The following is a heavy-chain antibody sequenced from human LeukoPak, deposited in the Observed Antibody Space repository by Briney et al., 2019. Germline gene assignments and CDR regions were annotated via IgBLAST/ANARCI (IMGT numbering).Heavy chain of an antibody. Sequence: GGSLRLSCLGSGFTFSWYGMNGVRQAPGRGLEYVSAISKNGGNTYYVDSVKGRFTISRDNSKNTLYLQMNSLRVEDTAVYVCFKDLSDLVVDYWGQGTLVTVSS. CDR2: ISKNGGNT. CDR3: FKDLSDLVVDY. D-gene: IGHD2-21*02. V-gene: IGHV3-64D*06. CDR1: GFTFSWYG. J-gene: IGHJ4*02.